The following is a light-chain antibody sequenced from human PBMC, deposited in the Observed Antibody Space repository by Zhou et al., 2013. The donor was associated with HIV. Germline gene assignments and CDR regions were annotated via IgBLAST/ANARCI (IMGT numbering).Light chain of an antibody. CDR3: QQSYSTSRGTGT. J-gene: IGKJ1*01. V-gene: IGKV1-39*01. Sequence: DIQMTQSPSSLSASVGDRVTITCRASQTIINYLNWYQQKPGKAPKLLIYAASSLQGGVPSRFSGSGSGTDFTLTISSLQPEDFATYYCQQSYSTSRGTGTFGQGTKVEIK. CDR2: AAS. CDR1: QTIINY.